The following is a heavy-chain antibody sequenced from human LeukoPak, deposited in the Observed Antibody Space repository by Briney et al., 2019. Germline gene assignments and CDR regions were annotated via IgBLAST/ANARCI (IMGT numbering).Heavy chain of an antibody. J-gene: IGHJ4*02. CDR3: ARAREGLWYYYGSGSYEDY. CDR1: GFTFSSYW. CDR2: INSDGSST. Sequence: PGGSLRLSRAASGFTFSSYWMHWVRQAPGKGLVWVSRINSDGSSTSYADSVKGRFTISRDNAKNTLYLQMNSLRAEDTAVYYCARAREGLWYYYGSGSYEDYWGQGTLVTVSS. D-gene: IGHD3-10*01. V-gene: IGHV3-74*01.